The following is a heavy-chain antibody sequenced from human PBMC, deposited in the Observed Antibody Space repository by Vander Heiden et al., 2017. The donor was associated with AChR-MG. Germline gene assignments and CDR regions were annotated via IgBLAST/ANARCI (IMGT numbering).Heavy chain of an antibody. CDR2: IYPGDSDT. J-gene: IGHJ6*03. CDR3: AGQREDCGGDCYSFGWDYYYYMDV. CDR1: GYSFTSYG. D-gene: IGHD2-21*02. Sequence: EVQLVQSGAEVKKPGQSLKISCKGSGYSFTSYGIGWVRQMPGKGLEWMGIIYPGDSDTRYSPSFQGQVTISADKSISTAYLQWSSLKASDTAMYYCAGQREDCGGDCYSFGWDYYYYMDVWGKGTTVTVSS. V-gene: IGHV5-51*01.